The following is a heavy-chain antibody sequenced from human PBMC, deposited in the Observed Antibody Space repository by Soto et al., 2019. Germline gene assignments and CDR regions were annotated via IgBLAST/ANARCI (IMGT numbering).Heavy chain of an antibody. V-gene: IGHV3-23*01. CDR1: GFTFSSYA. CDR2: ISGSGGST. CDR3: EKDTRAMAYPGKVY. Sequence: GGSLRLSCAASGFTFSSYAMSWVRQAPGKGLEWVSAISGSGGSTYYADSVKGRFTISRDNSKNTLYLQMNSLRAEDTAVYYCEKDTRAMAYPGKVYWGKGTLVTAPQ. J-gene: IGHJ4*02. D-gene: IGHD5-18*01.